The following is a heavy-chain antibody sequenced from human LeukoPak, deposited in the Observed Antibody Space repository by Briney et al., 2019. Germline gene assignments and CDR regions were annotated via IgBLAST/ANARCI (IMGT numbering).Heavy chain of an antibody. CDR1: GFTFSNYA. CDR3: SRGPSGDESFDI. J-gene: IGHJ3*02. V-gene: IGHV3-53*01. Sequence: GGSLRLSCSASGFTFSNYAMHWVCQAPGKGLECVSVIHRGGSTYYADSVKGRFTISRDNSKNTLYLQMNSLRAEDTAVYYCSRGPSGDESFDIWGQGTVVTVSS. CDR2: IHRGGST. D-gene: IGHD3-10*01.